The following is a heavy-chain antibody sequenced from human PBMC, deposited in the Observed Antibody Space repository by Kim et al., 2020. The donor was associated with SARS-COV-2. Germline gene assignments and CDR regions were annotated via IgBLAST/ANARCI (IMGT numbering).Heavy chain of an antibody. J-gene: IGHJ4*02. V-gene: IGHV3-23*01. Sequence: GGSLRLSCAASGFTFSRYAMSWARQAPGKGLEWVSTISDSGVWTQYADSVKGRFTISRDNSKSTLFLQMNSLRAEDTAVYYCEACDYWGQGYLVTVSS. CDR1: GFTFSRYA. CDR2: ISDSGVWT. CDR3: EACDY.